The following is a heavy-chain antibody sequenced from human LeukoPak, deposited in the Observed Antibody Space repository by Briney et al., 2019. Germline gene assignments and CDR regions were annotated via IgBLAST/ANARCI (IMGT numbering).Heavy chain of an antibody. D-gene: IGHD2-2*01. Sequence: GASVKVSCKASGGTFSSYAISWVRQAPGQGLEWMGGIIPIFGTANYAQKFQGRVTITTDESTSTAYMELSSLRSEDTAVYYCARDVADCSSTSCYYYFDYWGQGTLVTVSS. CDR2: IIPIFGTA. CDR3: ARDVADCSSTSCYYYFDY. J-gene: IGHJ4*02. CDR1: GGTFSSYA. V-gene: IGHV1-69*05.